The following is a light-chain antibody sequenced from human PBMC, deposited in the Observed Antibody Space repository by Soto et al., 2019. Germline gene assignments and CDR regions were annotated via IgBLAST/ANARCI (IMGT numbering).Light chain of an antibody. CDR1: HTISDY. Sequence: IQVTQSPSSLSASVGDRVTITCRAGHTISDYLNWYQQKPGAAPQLLISAASTLQSGVPSRFSGRGSGTEFTLTISGLQPEDCATYYCQQTYNTPITFGQGTRREIK. CDR3: QQTYNTPIT. CDR2: AAS. V-gene: IGKV1-39*01. J-gene: IGKJ5*01.